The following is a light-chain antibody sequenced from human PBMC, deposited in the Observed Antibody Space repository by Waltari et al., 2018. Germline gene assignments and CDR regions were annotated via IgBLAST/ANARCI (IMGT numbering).Light chain of an antibody. V-gene: IGLV2-8*01. CDR3: SSYAGSINLV. CDR1: SSDVGGYNY. CDR2: EVS. Sequence: QSALTQPPSASGSPGQSVTISCTGTSSDVGGYNYVSWYQQHPGKAPKLMIYEVSTRPWVVKERGAGGSGGNAAWRCVSGLQAEDEADYYCSSYAGSINLVFGGGTKLTVL. J-gene: IGLJ2*01.